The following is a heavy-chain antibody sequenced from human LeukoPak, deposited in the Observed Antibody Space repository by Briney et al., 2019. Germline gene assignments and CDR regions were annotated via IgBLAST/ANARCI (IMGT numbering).Heavy chain of an antibody. CDR3: ARALIGYDFWSGVDY. CDR2: ISSSSSTL. J-gene: IGHJ4*02. D-gene: IGHD3-3*01. V-gene: IGHV3-48*02. Sequence: GGSLRLSCAASGFTFSSYSMNWVRQAPGKGLEWFSYISSSSSTLYYADSVKGRFTISRANPTNSLYLQMNSLRDEDTAVYYCARALIGYDFWSGVDYWGQGTLVTVSS. CDR1: GFTFSSYS.